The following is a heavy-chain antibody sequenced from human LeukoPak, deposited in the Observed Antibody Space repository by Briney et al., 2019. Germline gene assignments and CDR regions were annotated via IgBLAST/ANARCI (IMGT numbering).Heavy chain of an antibody. CDR2: IYYSGST. CDR3: ARKYGYTYGSYFDS. D-gene: IGHD5-18*01. Sequence: SETLSLTCTVSGGSISSSSYYWGWIRQPPGKGLEWIGTIYYSGSTYYNPSLKSRVTISVDKSNNQFSLKLTSVTAADAAVYYCARKYGYTYGSYFDSWGQGTLVTVSS. CDR1: GGSISSSSYY. J-gene: IGHJ4*02. V-gene: IGHV4-39*07.